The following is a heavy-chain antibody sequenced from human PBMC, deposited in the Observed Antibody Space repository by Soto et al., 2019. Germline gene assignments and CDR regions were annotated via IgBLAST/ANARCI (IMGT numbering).Heavy chain of an antibody. Sequence: VKVSCKASGGRFSNFGLSWVRQATGQGLEWMGGIVPVFGRPNYAQRFRGRLTITADESTSTGYMELISLRSDDTAVYYCAREGSGYNFWGQGTQVTVSS. V-gene: IGHV1-69*13. CDR1: GGRFSNFG. CDR3: AREGSGYNF. D-gene: IGHD5-12*01. CDR2: IVPVFGRP. J-gene: IGHJ4*02.